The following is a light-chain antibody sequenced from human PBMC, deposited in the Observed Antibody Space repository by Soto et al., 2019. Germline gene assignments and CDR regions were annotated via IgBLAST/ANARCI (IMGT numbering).Light chain of an antibody. V-gene: IGLV2-11*01. CDR2: DVN. CDR1: SSDVGGYNY. J-gene: IGLJ2*01. CDR3: CSYAGDYTLV. Sequence: QSALTQPRSVSGSPGQSVTISCTGTSSDVGGYNYVSWYQQHPGKAPKLMIYDVNKRPSGVPDRFSGSKSGNTASLTISGLQAEDEGDYYCCSYAGDYTLVFGGGTKLTVL.